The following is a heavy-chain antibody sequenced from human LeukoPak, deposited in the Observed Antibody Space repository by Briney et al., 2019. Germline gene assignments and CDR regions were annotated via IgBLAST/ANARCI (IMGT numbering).Heavy chain of an antibody. V-gene: IGHV4-38-2*02. CDR1: NYSISSGYY. Sequence: SETLSLTYTVSNYSISSGYYWGWIRQPPGKGLEWIGYIDHSGSTNYNPSLKSRVTISVDTSKNQFSLKLSSVTAADTAVYYCASESMVTRFDSWGQGTLVTVFS. J-gene: IGHJ4*02. CDR2: IDHSGST. CDR3: ASESMVTRFDS. D-gene: IGHD4/OR15-4a*01.